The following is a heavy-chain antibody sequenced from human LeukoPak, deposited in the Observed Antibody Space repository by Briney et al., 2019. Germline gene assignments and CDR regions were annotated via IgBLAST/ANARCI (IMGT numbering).Heavy chain of an antibody. Sequence: PSETLSLTCAVYGGSFSGYYWSWIRQPPGMELEWMGNLYNSGTTNYNPSLKSRVTISVDTSKNQFSLKLSSVTAADTAVYYCANGAQWLAFDSWGQGTLVTVSS. J-gene: IGHJ4*02. CDR3: ANGAQWLAFDS. V-gene: IGHV4-59*08. D-gene: IGHD6-19*01. CDR2: LYNSGTT. CDR1: GGSFSGYY.